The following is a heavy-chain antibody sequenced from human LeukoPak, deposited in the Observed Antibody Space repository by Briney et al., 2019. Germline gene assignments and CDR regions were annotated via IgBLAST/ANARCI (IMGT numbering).Heavy chain of an antibody. J-gene: IGHJ4*02. CDR3: ARGYYDSSGYYDY. V-gene: IGHV4-34*01. CDR1: GGSFSGYY. CDR2: INHSGST. Sequence: SETLSLTCAVYGGSFSGYYWSWIRQPPGKGLEWIGEINHSGSTNYNPSLKSRVTISVDTSKNQFSLKLSSVTAADTAVYYCARGYYDSSGYYDYWGQGTLVTVSP. D-gene: IGHD3-22*01.